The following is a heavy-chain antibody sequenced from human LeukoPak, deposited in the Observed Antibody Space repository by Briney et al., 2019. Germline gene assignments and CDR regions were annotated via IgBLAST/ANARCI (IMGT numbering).Heavy chain of an antibody. D-gene: IGHD6-13*01. CDR1: GFTLRSYT. Sequence: GGSLRLSCAASGFTLRSYTMNWVRQAPGKGLEWVSYISSSSTIYYADSVKGRFTISRDNAKNSLYLQMNSLRAEDTAVYYCAREGAATYNWFDPWGQGTLVTVSS. V-gene: IGHV3-48*01. J-gene: IGHJ5*02. CDR2: ISSSSTI. CDR3: AREGAATYNWFDP.